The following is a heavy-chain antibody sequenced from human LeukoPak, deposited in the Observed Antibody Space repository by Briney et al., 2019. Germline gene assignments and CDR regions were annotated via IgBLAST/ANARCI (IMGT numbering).Heavy chain of an antibody. J-gene: IGHJ5*02. V-gene: IGHV4-4*07. D-gene: IGHD2/OR15-2a*01. Sequence: SSETRCFTCSDSGDSLNRYFWSWIGQRAGGELEWIGRIYAIGNTDYNPSLKSRITLSVDTSKNQFSLKLTSVTAADTAVYFCAREDRRNFVDWFAPWGQGILVTVSS. CDR2: IYAIGNT. CDR3: AREDRRNFVDWFAP. CDR1: GDSLNRYF.